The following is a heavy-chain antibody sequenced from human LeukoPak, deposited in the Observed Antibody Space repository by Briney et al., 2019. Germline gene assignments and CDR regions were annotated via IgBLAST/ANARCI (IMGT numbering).Heavy chain of an antibody. CDR1: GFTFSYYG. CDR3: AKDQAWLRFDY. J-gene: IGHJ4*02. Sequence: GGSLRLSCAASGFTFSYYGLHWVRQGPGKGLEWVAVISYDGSNKYYADSVKGRFTISRDNSKNTLYLQMNSLRAEDTAVYYCAKDQAWLRFDYWGQGTLVTVSS. CDR2: ISYDGSNK. D-gene: IGHD5-12*01. V-gene: IGHV3-30*18.